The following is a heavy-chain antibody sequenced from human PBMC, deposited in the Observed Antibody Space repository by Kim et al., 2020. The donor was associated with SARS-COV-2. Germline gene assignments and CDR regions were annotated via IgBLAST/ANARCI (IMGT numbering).Heavy chain of an antibody. CDR1: GYTFSDYY. CDR2: INPDGDSA. Sequence: ASVKVSCKASGYTFSDYYMHWVRQAPGQGLEWMGIINPDGDSANYTQRLQGRVTMTRDTSTSTLYMELSSLRSEDTGVYYCVRAGHGQHFDYWGQGTLVTVSS. J-gene: IGHJ4*02. CDR3: VRAGHGQHFDY. V-gene: IGHV1-46*04.